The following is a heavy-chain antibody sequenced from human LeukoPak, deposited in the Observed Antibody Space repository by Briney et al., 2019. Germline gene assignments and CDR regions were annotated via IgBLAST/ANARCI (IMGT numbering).Heavy chain of an antibody. CDR2: IYPGDSDT. Sequence: GESLKISCKGSGYSFTSYWIGWVRQMPGKGLEWMGIIYPGDSDTRYSPSFQGQVTISADKSISTAYLQWSSLKASDTAMYYCASTYYYGSSNKPPLPPFDPWGQGTLVTVSS. CDR1: GYSFTSYW. V-gene: IGHV5-51*01. CDR3: ASTYYYGSSNKPPLPPFDP. J-gene: IGHJ5*02. D-gene: IGHD3-10*01.